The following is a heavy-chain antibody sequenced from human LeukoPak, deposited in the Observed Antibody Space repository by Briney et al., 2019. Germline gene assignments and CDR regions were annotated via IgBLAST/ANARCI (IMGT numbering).Heavy chain of an antibody. D-gene: IGHD1-26*01. CDR2: IYWNDDK. J-gene: IGHJ4*02. CDR1: GFSLSTSGVG. CDR3: AHRRVGATHFDY. V-gene: IGHV2-5*01. Sequence: GSGPTLVNPTQTLTLTCTFSGFSLSTSGVGVGWIRQPPGKALEWLVLIYWNDDKRYSPSLKSRLTITKDTSKNQVVLTMTNMDPVDTATYYCAHRRVGATHFDYWGQGTLVTVSS.